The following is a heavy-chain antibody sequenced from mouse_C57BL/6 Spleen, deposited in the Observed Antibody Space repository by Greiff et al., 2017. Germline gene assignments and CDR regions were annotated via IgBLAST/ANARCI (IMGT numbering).Heavy chain of an antibody. CDR2: IYPRSGNT. J-gene: IGHJ4*01. D-gene: IGHD2-4*01. Sequence: VKVVESGAELARPGASVKLSCKASGYTFTSYGISWVKQRTGQGLEWIGEIYPRSGNTYYNEKFKGKATLTADKSSSTAYMELRSLTSEDSAVYFCARSEGDDYDPYAMDYWGQGTSVTVSS. CDR1: GYTFTSYG. CDR3: ARSEGDDYDPYAMDY. V-gene: IGHV1-81*01.